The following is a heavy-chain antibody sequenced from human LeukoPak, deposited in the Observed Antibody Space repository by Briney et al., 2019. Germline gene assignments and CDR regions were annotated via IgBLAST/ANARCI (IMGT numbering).Heavy chain of an antibody. CDR1: GGSISSYY. CDR2: IYTSGST. D-gene: IGHD3-22*01. CDR3: AREHAYYFDSSGLYYFDY. Sequence: SETLSLTCTVSGGSISSYYWSWIRQPAGKGLEWIGRIYTSGSTNYNPSLKSRVTMSVGTSKNQFSLKLSSVTAADTAVYYCAREHAYYFDSSGLYYFDYWGQGTLVTVSS. V-gene: IGHV4-4*07. J-gene: IGHJ4*02.